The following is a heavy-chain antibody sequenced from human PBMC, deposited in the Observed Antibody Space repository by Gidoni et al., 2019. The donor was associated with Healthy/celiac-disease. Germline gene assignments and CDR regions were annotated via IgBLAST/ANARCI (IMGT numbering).Heavy chain of an antibody. D-gene: IGHD3-10*01. CDR3: ARGLPIYGSGSYFQPNWFDP. CDR2: INHSGST. J-gene: IGHJ5*02. CDR1: GGSFRGYY. Sequence: QVPLQQWGAGLLKPSETLSLTCAVYGGSFRGYYWSWIRQPPGKGLEWIGEINHSGSTNYNPSLKSRVTISVDTSKNQFSLKLSSVTAADTAVYYCARGLPIYGSGSYFQPNWFDPWGQGTLVTVSS. V-gene: IGHV4-34*01.